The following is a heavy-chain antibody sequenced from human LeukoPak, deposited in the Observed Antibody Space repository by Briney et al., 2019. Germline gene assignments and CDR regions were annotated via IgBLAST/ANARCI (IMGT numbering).Heavy chain of an antibody. Sequence: SVNLSCKASAGTFSCYAISWVRLPPGPGLELMGVTIPIFGTANSSQKFPGRVTITADKSTSTAYMELSSRRYEDKAVYYCAREPLAYCGGDCYGRDLLYYYYYMDVWGKGTTVTVSS. D-gene: IGHD2-21*02. CDR2: TIPIFGTA. J-gene: IGHJ6*03. CDR3: AREPLAYCGGDCYGRDLLYYYYYMDV. V-gene: IGHV1-69*06. CDR1: AGTFSCYA.